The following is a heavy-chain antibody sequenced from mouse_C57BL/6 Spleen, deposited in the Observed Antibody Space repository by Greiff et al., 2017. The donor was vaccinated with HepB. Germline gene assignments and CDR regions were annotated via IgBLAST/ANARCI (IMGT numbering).Heavy chain of an antibody. V-gene: IGHV2-2*01. CDR1: GFSLTSYG. Sequence: QVQLKESGPGLVQPSQSLSITCTVSGFSLTSYGVHWVRQSPGKGLEWLGVIWSGGSTDYNAAFISRLSISKDNSKSQVFFKMNSLQADDTAIYYCATSEAWFAYWGQGTLVTVSA. J-gene: IGHJ3*01. CDR3: ATSEAWFAY. CDR2: IWSGGST.